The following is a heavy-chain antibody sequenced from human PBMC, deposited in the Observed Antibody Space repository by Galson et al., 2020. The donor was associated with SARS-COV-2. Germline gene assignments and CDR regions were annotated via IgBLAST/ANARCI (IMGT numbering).Heavy chain of an antibody. CDR3: AKDSGPTYYYYMDV. CDR1: GFTFSSYG. D-gene: IGHD4-4*01. Sequence: QLGESLKISCAASGFTFSSYGMHWVRQAPGKGLEWVAVIWYDGSNKYYADSVKGRFTISRDNSKNTLYLQMNSLRAEDTAVYYCAKDSGPTYYYYMDVWGKGTTVTVSS. CDR2: IWYDGSNK. V-gene: IGHV3-33*06. J-gene: IGHJ6*03.